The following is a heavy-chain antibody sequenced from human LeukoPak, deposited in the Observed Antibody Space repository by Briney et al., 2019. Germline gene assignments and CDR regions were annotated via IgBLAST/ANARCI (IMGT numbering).Heavy chain of an antibody. CDR1: GRTVTSYA. CDR3: ASEVGTEYYYDSSGYYLGFDY. CDR2: IIPIFGTA. D-gene: IGHD3-22*01. J-gene: IGHJ4*02. Sequence: SGGVCDKAAGRTVTSYAISWVRQAPGQGRRWMGGIIPIFGTANYAKKFQGRVRITTDVSTGKAYMELCSLRSEDTAVYYCASEVGTEYYYDSSGYYLGFDYWGQGTLVTVSS. V-gene: IGHV1-69*05.